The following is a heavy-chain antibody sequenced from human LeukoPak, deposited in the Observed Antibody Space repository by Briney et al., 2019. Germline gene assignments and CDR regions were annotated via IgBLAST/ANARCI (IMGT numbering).Heavy chain of an antibody. J-gene: IGHJ3*02. D-gene: IGHD2/OR15-2a*01. CDR1: GYTFSNYD. CDR3: AKVLENIFGVPVEDAFDI. CDR2: MNPNSGNT. V-gene: IGHV1-8*01. Sequence: GASVKVSCKASGYTFSNYDINWVRQATGQGLEWMGWMNPNSGNTGYAQKFQGRVTMTRNTSISTAYMELSTLRSEDTAVFYCAKVLENIFGVPVEDAFDIWGQGTMVTVSS.